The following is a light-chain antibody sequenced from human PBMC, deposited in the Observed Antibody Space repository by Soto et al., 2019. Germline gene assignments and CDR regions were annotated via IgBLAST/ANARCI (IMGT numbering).Light chain of an antibody. V-gene: IGLV2-14*01. CDR2: DVS. Sequence: QSVLTQPASVSGSPGQSITISCTGTSSDLGSYNYVSWYQQQPGKAPKVMIYDVSNRPSGVSNRFSGSKSGSTASLTISGLQAEDEADYYCSSYTSSNTVVFGGWTKVTVL. CDR3: SSYTSSNTVV. CDR1: SSDLGSYNY. J-gene: IGLJ2*01.